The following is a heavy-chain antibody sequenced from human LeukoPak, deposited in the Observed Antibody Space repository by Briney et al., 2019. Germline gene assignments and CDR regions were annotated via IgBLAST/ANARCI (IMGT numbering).Heavy chain of an antibody. J-gene: IGHJ4*02. CDR3: AREFKVGAKLVGY. D-gene: IGHD1-26*01. CDR2: MNPNSGNT. V-gene: IGHV1-8*01. CDR1: GYTFTSYD. Sequence: ASVKVSCKASGYTFTSYDINWVRQAPGQGLEWMGWMNPNSGNTGYAQKFQGRVTMTRNTSISTAYMEPSSLRSEDTAVYYCAREFKVGAKLVGYWGQGTLVTVSS.